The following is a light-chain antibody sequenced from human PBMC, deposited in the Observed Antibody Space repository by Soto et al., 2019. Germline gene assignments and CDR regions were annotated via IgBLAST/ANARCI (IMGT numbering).Light chain of an antibody. CDR2: EVS. J-gene: IGLJ2*01. V-gene: IGLV2-14*01. CDR3: GSYSSGNTVV. CDR1: NSDVGDHNY. Sequence: QSALTQPASVSGSPGQSITISCAGINSDVGDHNYVSWYQQHPGKAPRLLIYEVSNRPSGISNRFSGSTSGNTASLIISGLQAEDEADYYCGSYSSGNTVVLGGGTKLTVL.